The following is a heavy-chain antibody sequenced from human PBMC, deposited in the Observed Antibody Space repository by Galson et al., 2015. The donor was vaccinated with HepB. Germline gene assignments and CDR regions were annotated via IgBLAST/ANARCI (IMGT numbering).Heavy chain of an antibody. Sequence: SVKLSCTASGGTLSSYAISWVRQAPGQGLEWMGGIIPIFGTANYAQKFQGRVTITADESTSTAYMQLSSLRSEDTAVYYCASRRGSSWYGGYDYWGQGTLVTVSS. CDR3: ASRRGSSWYGGYDY. J-gene: IGHJ4*02. CDR1: GGTLSSYA. V-gene: IGHV1-69*13. CDR2: IIPIFGTA. D-gene: IGHD6-13*01.